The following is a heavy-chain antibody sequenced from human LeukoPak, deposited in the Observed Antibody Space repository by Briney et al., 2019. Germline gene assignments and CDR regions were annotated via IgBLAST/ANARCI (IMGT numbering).Heavy chain of an antibody. CDR3: ARYSVPVAMPAFDI. CDR1: GGSISISSYY. V-gene: IGHV4-61*02. CDR2: ITSGGTT. J-gene: IGHJ3*02. D-gene: IGHD2-2*01. Sequence: SETLSLTCTASGGSISISSYYWSWIRQSAGKGLEWIGRITSGGTTSYNPSLGSRVIISVDTSKNQFSLRLRSVAAADTAVYYCARYSVPVAMPAFDIWGQGTMVTVSS.